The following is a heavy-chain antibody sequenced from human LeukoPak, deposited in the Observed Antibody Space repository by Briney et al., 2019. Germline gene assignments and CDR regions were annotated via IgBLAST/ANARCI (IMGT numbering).Heavy chain of an antibody. CDR3: ATSMIYGDLDY. D-gene: IGHD4-17*01. Sequence: GGSLRLSCAASGFTFSDYYMSWIRQAPGKGLEGISYISSSGSTIYYADSVKGRFTISRDNAKNSLYLQMNSLRAEDTAVYYCATSMIYGDLDYWGQGTLVTVSS. CDR2: ISSSGSTI. V-gene: IGHV3-11*01. J-gene: IGHJ4*02. CDR1: GFTFSDYY.